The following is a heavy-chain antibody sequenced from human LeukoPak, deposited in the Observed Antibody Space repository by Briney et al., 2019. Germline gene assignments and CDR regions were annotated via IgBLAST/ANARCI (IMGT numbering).Heavy chain of an antibody. D-gene: IGHD2-15*01. CDR3: AKRRLGAANPGDLDY. CDR1: GFTFDGYA. Sequence: GGSLRLSCAASGFTFDGYAMSWVRQAPGKGLEWVSTITGAGNIYYADSVKGRFTISRDNSKNTLYLQMNSLRAEDTAVYYCAKRRLGAANPGDLDYWGQGTLVIVCS. V-gene: IGHV3-23*01. CDR2: ITGAGNI. J-gene: IGHJ4*02.